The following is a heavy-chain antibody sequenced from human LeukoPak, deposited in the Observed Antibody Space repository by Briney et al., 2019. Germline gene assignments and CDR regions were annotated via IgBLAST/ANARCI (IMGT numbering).Heavy chain of an antibody. CDR2: ISSSSSTI. CDR3: ARARGYCSSSSCYWVDY. CDR1: GFTFSSYS. V-gene: IGHV3-48*02. Sequence: GVSLRLSCAASGFTFSSYSMNWVRQAPGKGLEWVSYISSSSSTIYYADSVKGRFTISRDNAKKSLYLQMNSLRDEDTAVYYCARARGYCSSSSCYWVDYWGQGTLVTVSS. J-gene: IGHJ4*02. D-gene: IGHD2-2*01.